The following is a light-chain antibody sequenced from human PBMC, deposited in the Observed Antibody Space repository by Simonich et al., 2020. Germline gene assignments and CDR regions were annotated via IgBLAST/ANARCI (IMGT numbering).Light chain of an antibody. CDR2: DVS. J-gene: IGLJ3*02. Sequence: QSALTQPASVSGSPGQSITISCTGTSSDVGGYNYVSWYQQHPGKAPKLMIYDVSNRPSGVSNRVSGSKSGNTASLTSSGLQAEDEADYYCSSYTSSSTLEDWVFGGGTKLTVL. CDR3: SSYTSSSTLEDWV. CDR1: SSDVGGYNY. V-gene: IGLV2-14*03.